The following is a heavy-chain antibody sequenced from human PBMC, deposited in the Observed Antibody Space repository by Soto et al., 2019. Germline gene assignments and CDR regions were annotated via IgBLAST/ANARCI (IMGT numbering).Heavy chain of an antibody. CDR3: ARTPLL. Sequence: QVQLQESGPGLVKPSQTLSLTCTVSGGSISSGGYYWSWIRQHPGKGLEWIGYIYYSGSTSYSYYNPSLKSRVTISVDTSKNQFSLKLSSVTAADTAVYYCARTPLLWGQGTLVTVSS. CDR2: IYYSGSTSYS. D-gene: IGHD1-26*01. J-gene: IGHJ4*02. CDR1: GGSISSGGYY. V-gene: IGHV4-31*03.